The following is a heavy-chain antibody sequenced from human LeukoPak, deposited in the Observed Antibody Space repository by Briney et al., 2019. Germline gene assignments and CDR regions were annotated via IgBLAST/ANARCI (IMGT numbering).Heavy chain of an antibody. CDR1: GGTFSSYA. CDR2: INPNSGGT. D-gene: IGHD1-26*01. V-gene: IGHV1-2*04. J-gene: IGHJ4*02. CDR3: ARSSSGSYSDFDY. Sequence: ASVKVSCKASGGTFSSYAISWVRQAPGQGLEWMGWINPNSGGTNYAQKFQGWVTMTRDTSISTAYMELSRLRSDDTAVYYCARSSSGSYSDFDYWGQGTLVTVSS.